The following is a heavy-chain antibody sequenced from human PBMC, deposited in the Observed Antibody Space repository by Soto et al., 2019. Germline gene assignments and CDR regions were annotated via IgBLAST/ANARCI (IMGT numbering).Heavy chain of an antibody. CDR1: GYTFTSYG. CDR3: ARDEGYYDSSGYTWEAFDI. D-gene: IGHD3-22*01. Sequence: ASVKVSCKASGYTFTSYGISWVRQAPGQGLEWMGWISAYNGNTNYAQKLQGRVTMTTDTSTSTAYMELRSLRSDDTAVYYCARDEGYYDSSGYTWEAFDIWGQGTMVTVSS. CDR2: ISAYNGNT. J-gene: IGHJ3*02. V-gene: IGHV1-18*01.